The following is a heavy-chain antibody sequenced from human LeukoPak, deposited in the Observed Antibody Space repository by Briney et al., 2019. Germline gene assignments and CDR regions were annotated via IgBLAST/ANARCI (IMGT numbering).Heavy chain of an antibody. CDR1: GFTFSSYS. V-gene: IGHV3-21*01. CDR3: AREKYRSTEVDY. J-gene: IGHJ4*02. CDR2: ISSSSSYI. D-gene: IGHD2-2*01. Sequence: PGGSLRLSCAASGFTFSSYSMNWVRQAPGKGLEWVSSISSSSSYIYYADSVKGRFTISRDNAKNSLYLQMNSLRAEDTAVYYCAREKYRSTEVDYWGQGTLVTVSS.